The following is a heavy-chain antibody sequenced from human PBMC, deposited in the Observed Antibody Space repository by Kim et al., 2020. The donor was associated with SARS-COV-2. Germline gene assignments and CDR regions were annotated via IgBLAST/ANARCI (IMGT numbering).Heavy chain of an antibody. J-gene: IGHJ4*02. CDR1: GYTLTELS. CDR2: FDPEDGET. Sequence: ASVKVTCKVSGYTLTELSLHWVRQAPGKGLEWMGGFDPEDGETIYAQKFQGRVTMTEDTSTDTAYMELSSLRSEDTAVYYCATVPYYYDSSGYYYFDYLGQRALVTVSS. V-gene: IGHV1-24*01. CDR3: ATVPYYYDSSGYYYFDY. D-gene: IGHD3-22*01.